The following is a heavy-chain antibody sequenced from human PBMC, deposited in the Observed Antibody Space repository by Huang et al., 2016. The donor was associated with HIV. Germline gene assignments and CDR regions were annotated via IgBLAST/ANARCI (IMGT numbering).Heavy chain of an antibody. V-gene: IGHV3-30*18. Sequence: QVHLVESGGGVVQPGGSLRLSCAASGFKLSGFGMHWVRQAPGKGLEGVAVSSYDGRSQFYTDSVKGRFTISRDNSDNTLSLQMKGLRPDDTAVYYCAKESRWFSDFDHWGQGVLVSVSS. J-gene: IGHJ4*02. CDR1: GFKLSGFG. CDR2: SSYDGRSQ. D-gene: IGHD2-15*01. CDR3: AKESRWFSDFDH.